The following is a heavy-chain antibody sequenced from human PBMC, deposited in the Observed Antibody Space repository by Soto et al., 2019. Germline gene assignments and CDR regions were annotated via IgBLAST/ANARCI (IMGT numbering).Heavy chain of an antibody. J-gene: IGHJ6*02. CDR1: SGSISSSNW. D-gene: IGHD3-10*01. CDR2: IYHSGST. CDR3: ARDLYYGSGASDGDYYGMDV. Sequence: SETLSLTCAVSSGSISSSNWWSWVRQPPGKGLEWIGEIYHSGSTNYNPSLKSRVTISVDTSKNQFSLKLSSVTAADTAVYYCARDLYYGSGASDGDYYGMDVWGQGTTVTVSS. V-gene: IGHV4-4*02.